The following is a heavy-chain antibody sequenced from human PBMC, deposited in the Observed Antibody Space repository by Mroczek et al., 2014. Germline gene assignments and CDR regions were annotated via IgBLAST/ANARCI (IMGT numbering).Heavy chain of an antibody. CDR2: INGGNDDT. V-gene: IGHV3-23*04. Sequence: VQLVQSGGGLVQPGGSLRLSCVASGLAFSDNAMSWVRQAPGKGLELVSGINGGNDDTHYADSVKGRFTISRDTSKNTLYLQMNNLRAEDTAVYYCAKDVWRFSFDSWGQGTLVTVSS. CDR3: AKDVWRFSFDS. J-gene: IGHJ4*02. D-gene: IGHD3-16*01. CDR1: GLAFSDNA.